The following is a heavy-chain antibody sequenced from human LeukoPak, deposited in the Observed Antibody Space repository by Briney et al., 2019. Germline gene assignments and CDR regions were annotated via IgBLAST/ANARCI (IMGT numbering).Heavy chain of an antibody. CDR2: VNLQGST. CDR3: ARGPSHGGYDY. V-gene: IGHV4-4*02. J-gene: IGHJ4*02. Sequence: SETLSLTCGVSGGSITSTNYWTWVRQPPGKGLEWIGEVNLQGSTNYNPSLMGRVAISVDMSENHISLQLTSVTAADTAVYYCARGPSHGGYDYWGQGTLVTVSS. D-gene: IGHD5-12*01. CDR1: GGSITSTNY.